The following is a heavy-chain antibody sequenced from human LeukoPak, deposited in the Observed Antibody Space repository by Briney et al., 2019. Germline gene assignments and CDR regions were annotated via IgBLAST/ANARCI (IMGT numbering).Heavy chain of an antibody. CDR2: ISTYDSNT. CDR1: GYNFTSYY. V-gene: IGHV1-18*01. CDR3: GRGAAGSDDY. D-gene: IGHD6-13*01. J-gene: IGHJ4*02. Sequence: ASVKVSFKASGYNFTSYYISWVRPAPGQGLEWMGWISTYDSNTNQAEKLQGRITMTTNTSTSTAYMELRSLRSDAAAVYCCGRGAAGSDDYWGQGTLVIVSS.